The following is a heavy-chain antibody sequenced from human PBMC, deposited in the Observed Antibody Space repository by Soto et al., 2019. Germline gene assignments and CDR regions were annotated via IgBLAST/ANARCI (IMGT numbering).Heavy chain of an antibody. J-gene: IGHJ6*04. Sequence: QVQLGQSGAEVKKPGSSVKVSCKASGGTFSSYTISWVRQAPGQGLEWMGRIIPILAIAHYAQKFQGRVTITADNSTRTAYMELSSLSSEDTAVYYCASSPLYGDFNYYYYGMDVWGNGTTFTFSA. CDR1: GGTFSSYT. D-gene: IGHD4-17*01. CDR2: IIPILAIA. V-gene: IGHV1-69*02. CDR3: ASSPLYGDFNYYYYGMDV.